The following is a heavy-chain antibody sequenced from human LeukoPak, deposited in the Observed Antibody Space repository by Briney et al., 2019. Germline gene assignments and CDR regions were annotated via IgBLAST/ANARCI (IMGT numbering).Heavy chain of an antibody. V-gene: IGHV1-69*13. CDR1: GGTFSSYA. CDR3: ASYGSGSHFGDV. J-gene: IGHJ6*04. D-gene: IGHD3-10*01. Sequence: SVNVSCKASGGTFSSYAISWVRQAPGQGLECMGGIIPIFGTANYAQKFQGRVTITADESTSTAYMELSSLRSEDTAVYYCASYGSGSHFGDVWGKGTTVTVSS. CDR2: IIPIFGTA.